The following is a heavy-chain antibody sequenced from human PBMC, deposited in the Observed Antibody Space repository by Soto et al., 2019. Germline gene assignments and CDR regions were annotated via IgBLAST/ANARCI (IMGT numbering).Heavy chain of an antibody. D-gene: IGHD3-22*01. J-gene: IGHJ5*02. V-gene: IGHV3-21*01. CDR3: ARDVTSSTYYYLSPGGFDP. CDR2: ISSSSSYI. CDR1: GFTFSSYS. Sequence: EVQLVESGGGLVKPGGSLRLSCADSGFTFSSYSMNWVRQAPGKGLEWVSSISSSSSYIYYADSVKGRFTISRDNAKNSLYLQMNSLRAEYTAVYYCARDVTSSTYYYLSPGGFDPWGQGTLVTVSS.